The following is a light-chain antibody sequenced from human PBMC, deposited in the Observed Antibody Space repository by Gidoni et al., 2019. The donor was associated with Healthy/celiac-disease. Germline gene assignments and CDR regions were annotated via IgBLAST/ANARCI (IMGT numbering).Light chain of an antibody. CDR3: QQYNSYPWT. CDR2: DAS. CDR1: QSISSW. V-gene: IGKV1-5*01. Sequence: DIQMTQSPSTLSASVGDRVTITCRASQSISSWSAWYQQKPGKAPKLLIYDASSLESGVPSRFSGSGSGTEFTLTISSLQPDDFATYYCQQYNSYPWTFXQXTKVEIK. J-gene: IGKJ1*01.